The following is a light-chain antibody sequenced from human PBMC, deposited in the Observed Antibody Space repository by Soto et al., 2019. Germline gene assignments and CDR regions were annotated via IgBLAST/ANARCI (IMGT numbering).Light chain of an antibody. V-gene: IGKV4-1*01. CDR1: QSVLYSTNNKNY. Sequence: DIVMTQSPDSLAVSLGERPTINCRSSQSVLYSTNNKNYLVWYQQKPGQPPKVLIYWASNRESGVPDRFSGSGSGTDFTLTISSLQAEDVAVYYCQQYYTTPFTFGPGTKVDIK. J-gene: IGKJ3*01. CDR3: QQYYTTPFT. CDR2: WAS.